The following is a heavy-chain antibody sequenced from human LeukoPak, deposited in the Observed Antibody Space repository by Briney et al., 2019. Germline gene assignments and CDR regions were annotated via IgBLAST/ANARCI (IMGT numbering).Heavy chain of an antibody. J-gene: IGHJ5*02. CDR2: ISSSSSYI. CDR1: GFTFSSYS. Sequence: GGSLRLSCAASGFTFSSYSMNWVRQAPGKGLEWGSSISSSSSYIYYADSVKGRFTISRDNAMNSLYLQMNSLRAEDTAVYYCARDIGAFSSGWYLRFDPWGQGTLVTVSS. V-gene: IGHV3-21*01. D-gene: IGHD6-19*01. CDR3: ARDIGAFSSGWYLRFDP.